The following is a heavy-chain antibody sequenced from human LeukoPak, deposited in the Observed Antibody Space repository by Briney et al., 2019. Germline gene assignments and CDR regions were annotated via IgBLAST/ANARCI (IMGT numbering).Heavy chain of an antibody. J-gene: IGHJ5*02. CDR3: ARRNYDYVWGPSNWFDP. CDR2: IYDSGST. V-gene: IGHV4-59*01. Sequence: SETLSLTCTVSGGSISSYYWSRIRQPPGKGLEWVGYIYDSGSTNYNPSLKSRVTISVDTSKNQFSLKLSSVTAADTAVYYCARRNYDYVWGPSNWFDPWGQGTLVTVSS. CDR1: GGSISSYY. D-gene: IGHD3-16*01.